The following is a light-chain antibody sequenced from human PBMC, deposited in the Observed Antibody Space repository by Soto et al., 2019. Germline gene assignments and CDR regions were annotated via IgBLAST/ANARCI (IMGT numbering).Light chain of an antibody. V-gene: IGKV3-15*01. CDR1: QSVGST. J-gene: IGKJ4*01. CDR2: GAS. CDR3: QHYANWPLT. Sequence: EIGMTQSPATVSVSPGERATLSCRASQSVGSTLAWYQQKPGQTPRLLIYGASTRATGVPARFSGSASGTEFTLTITSLQSEDFAVYYCQHYANWPLTFGGGTKVDIK.